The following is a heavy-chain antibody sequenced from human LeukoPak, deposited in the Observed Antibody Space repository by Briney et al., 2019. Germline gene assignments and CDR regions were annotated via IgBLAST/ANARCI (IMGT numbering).Heavy chain of an antibody. CDR3: AHRQRQLGLYCFAY. D-gene: IGHD6-25*01. J-gene: IGHJ4*02. CDR1: GFSLDTNGVG. V-gene: IGHV2-5*02. Sequence: SGPTLVNPTQTLTLTCTFSGFSLDTNGVGVGWIRQPPGKPLEWLALIYWDDDKRYSPSLKSRLAITKDTSKNQVVLTMTKMDPGDTATYYCAHRQRQLGLYCFAYWGQGTLVTVSS. CDR2: IYWDDDK.